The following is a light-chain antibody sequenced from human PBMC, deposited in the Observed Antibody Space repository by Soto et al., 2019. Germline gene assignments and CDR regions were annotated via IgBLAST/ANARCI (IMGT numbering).Light chain of an antibody. Sequence: DIQMTQSPSTLSGSVGDRVTITCRASQTISSWLAWYQQKPGKAPKLLIYKASTLKSGVPSRFSGSGSGTEFTLAISSLQSEDFAVYFCQQYHDRWTFGQGTKVDIK. CDR1: QTISSW. V-gene: IGKV1-5*03. CDR3: QQYHDRWT. CDR2: KAS. J-gene: IGKJ1*01.